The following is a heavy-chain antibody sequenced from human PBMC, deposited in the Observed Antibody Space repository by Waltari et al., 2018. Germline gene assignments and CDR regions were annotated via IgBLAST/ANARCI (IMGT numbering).Heavy chain of an antibody. J-gene: IGHJ5*02. D-gene: IGHD2-21*02. CDR1: GCPISSGGYS. CDR3: ARGDDLNWCDP. Sequence: QLQLQESGSGLVKPSQTLSHTCAVSGCPISSGGYSWIWIRQPPGKGLEWTGYIYHSGSTYYNPSLKSRVTISVDRSKNQFSLKLSSVTAADTAVYYCARGDDLNWCDPWGQGTLVTVSS. CDR2: IYHSGST. V-gene: IGHV4-30-2*01.